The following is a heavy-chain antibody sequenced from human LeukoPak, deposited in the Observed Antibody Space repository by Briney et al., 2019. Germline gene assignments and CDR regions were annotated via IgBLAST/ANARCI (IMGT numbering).Heavy chain of an antibody. CDR1: GYTFTSYA. V-gene: IGHV1-3*01. Sequence: ASVKVSCKASGYTFTSYAMHWVRQAPGQRLEWMGLINADDGNTRYSQRFQGRVTITRDTSANTAYMELSSLRFEDTAVYYCARGIVVKPSANWFDPWGQGTPVTVSS. D-gene: IGHD2-2*01. CDR3: ARGIVVKPSANWFDP. J-gene: IGHJ5*02. CDR2: INADDGNT.